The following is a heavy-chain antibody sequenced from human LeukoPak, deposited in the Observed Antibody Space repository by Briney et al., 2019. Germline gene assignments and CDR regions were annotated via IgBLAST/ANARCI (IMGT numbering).Heavy chain of an antibody. Sequence: GGSLRLSCAASGFTFSSYWMHWVRQAPGKGLVWVSRINNDGGVTFYADSVKGRFTISRDNSKNTLYLQMNSLRAEDTAIYYCANPLVRSSWLLDYWGRGTLVTVSA. J-gene: IGHJ4*02. V-gene: IGHV3-74*01. CDR3: ANPLVRSSWLLDY. D-gene: IGHD6-13*01. CDR2: INNDGGVT. CDR1: GFTFSSYW.